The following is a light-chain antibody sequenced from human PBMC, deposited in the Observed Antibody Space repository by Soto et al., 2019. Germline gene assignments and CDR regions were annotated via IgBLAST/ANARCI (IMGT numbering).Light chain of an antibody. Sequence: AIQLTQSPSSLSASVGDRVTITCRASQGISSALAWYQQKPGKAPKLLIYDASSLESGVPSRFSGSGSGTDFTLTISSLQPEDFATYYCQQFNSYPHRMYTFGQGTKLEIK. V-gene: IGKV1-13*02. CDR1: QGISSA. J-gene: IGKJ2*01. CDR2: DAS. CDR3: QQFNSYPHRMYT.